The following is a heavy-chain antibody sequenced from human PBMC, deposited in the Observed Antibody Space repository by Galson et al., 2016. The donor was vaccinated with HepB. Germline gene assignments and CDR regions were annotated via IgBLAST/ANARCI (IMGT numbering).Heavy chain of an antibody. V-gene: IGHV3-66*01. Sequence: SLRLSCAASGFTVSTNYMNWVRQAPGKGLEWVSTFYSAYSTYYAESVRGSFTISRHTSKNTLYLQLNSLRAEDTAMYYCSRSFSSGWSPIDYWGQGTLVTVSS. CDR1: GFTVSTNY. CDR3: SRSFSSGWSPIDY. J-gene: IGHJ4*02. CDR2: FYSAYST. D-gene: IGHD6-19*01.